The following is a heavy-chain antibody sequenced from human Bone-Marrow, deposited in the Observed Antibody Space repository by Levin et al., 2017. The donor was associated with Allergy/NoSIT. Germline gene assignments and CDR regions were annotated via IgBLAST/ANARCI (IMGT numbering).Heavy chain of an antibody. J-gene: IGHJ4*02. D-gene: IGHD1-26*01. CDR3: ARDHLGLDH. Sequence: GGSLRLSCAASGFTFSDYYMDWVRQAPGKGLEWVGRIRHKGDSYTTEYGASVKGRFTISRDESQHSLFVQMNSLIAADKAVYYCARDHLGLDHWGQGTPVTVSS. CDR2: IRHKGDSYTT. V-gene: IGHV3-72*01. CDR1: GFTFSDYY.